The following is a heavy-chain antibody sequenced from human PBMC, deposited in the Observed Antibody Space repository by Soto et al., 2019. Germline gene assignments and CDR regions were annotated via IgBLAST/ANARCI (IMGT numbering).Heavy chain of an antibody. V-gene: IGHV1-2*02. D-gene: IGHD5-18*01. J-gene: IGHJ5*02. CDR3: ARLGDTAMGNWFDP. Sequence: ASVKVSCKASGYTFTGYYMHWVLQAPGQGLEWMGWINPNSGGTNYAQKFQGRVTMTRDTSISTAYMELSRLRSDDTAVYYCARLGDTAMGNWFDPWGQGTLVTVSS. CDR1: GYTFTGYY. CDR2: INPNSGGT.